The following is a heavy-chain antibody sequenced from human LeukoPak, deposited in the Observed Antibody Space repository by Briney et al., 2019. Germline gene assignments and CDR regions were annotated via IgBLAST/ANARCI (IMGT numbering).Heavy chain of an antibody. J-gene: IGHJ4*02. CDR1: GFPFSSHG. Sequence: PGGSLRLSCAASGFPFSSHGMHWVRQAPGKGLEWVAYIRQEGRDTYYADSVKGRFSISRGDSKYTVNLEMNSLRTEDMALYYCARDFNWGFDYWGQGTLVSVSS. CDR2: IRQEGRDT. CDR3: ARDFNWGFDY. D-gene: IGHD7-27*01. V-gene: IGHV3-30*02.